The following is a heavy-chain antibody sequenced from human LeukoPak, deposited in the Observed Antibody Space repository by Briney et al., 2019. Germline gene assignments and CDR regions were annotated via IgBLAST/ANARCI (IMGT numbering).Heavy chain of an antibody. CDR1: GFTFSSYS. J-gene: IGHJ1*01. CDR3: AKEHYDSSGYYYRYFQH. V-gene: IGHV3-21*04. CDR2: ISSSSSYI. Sequence: GGSLRLSCAASGFTFSSYSMNWVRQAPGKGLEWVSSISSSSSYIYYADSVKGRFTISRDNAKNSLYLQMNSLRAEDTAVYYCAKEHYDSSGYYYRYFQHWGQGTLVSVSS. D-gene: IGHD3-22*01.